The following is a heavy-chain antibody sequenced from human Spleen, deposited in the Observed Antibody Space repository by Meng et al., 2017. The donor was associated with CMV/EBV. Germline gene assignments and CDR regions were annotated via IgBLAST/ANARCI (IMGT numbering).Heavy chain of an antibody. CDR2: ISYDGSNR. CDR1: GFSFSAYA. D-gene: IGHD3-16*01. CDR3: ARDKFMTPGRSYFDN. Sequence: GESLKISCAASGFSFSAYAIHWVRQPPGKGLEWVAMISYDGSNRSYADSVKGRFTISRDNSKNTLYLQMYSLRPEDTAVYYCARDKFMTPGRSYFDNWGQGTLVTVSS. J-gene: IGHJ4*02. V-gene: IGHV3-30*04.